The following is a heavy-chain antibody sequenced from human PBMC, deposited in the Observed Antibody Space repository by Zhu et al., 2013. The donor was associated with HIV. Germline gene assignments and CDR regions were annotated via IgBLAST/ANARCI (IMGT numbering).Heavy chain of an antibody. CDR1: GGTFSSYA. Sequence: QVQLVQSGAEVKKPGSSVKVSCKASGGTFSSYAISWVRQAPGQGLEWMGGIIPIFGTANYAQKFQGRVTITADKSTSTAYMELSSLRSEDTAVYYCARVGSYYYDSSGGYFDYWGQGTLVTVSS. CDR3: ARVGSYYYDSSGGYFDY. J-gene: IGHJ4*02. CDR2: IIPIFGTA. V-gene: IGHV1-69*06. D-gene: IGHD3-22*01.